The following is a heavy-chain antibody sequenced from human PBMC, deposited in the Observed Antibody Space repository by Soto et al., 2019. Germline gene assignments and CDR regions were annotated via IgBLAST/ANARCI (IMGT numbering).Heavy chain of an antibody. CDR2: IYYSGST. CDR3: ATNSLAVADY. CDR1: GGSISSSSYY. V-gene: IGHV4-39*01. Sequence: QLQLQESGPGLVKPSETLSLTCTVSGGSISSSSYYWGWIRQPPGKGLEWIGSIYYSGSTYYNPSLTSRVTISVDTSKNQSSLKLSSVTAADTAVYYCATNSLAVADYWGQGTLVTVSS. J-gene: IGHJ4*02. D-gene: IGHD6-19*01.